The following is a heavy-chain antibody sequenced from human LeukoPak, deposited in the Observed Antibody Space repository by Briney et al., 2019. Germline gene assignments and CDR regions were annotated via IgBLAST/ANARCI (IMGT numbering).Heavy chain of an antibody. J-gene: IGHJ4*02. D-gene: IGHD6-19*01. V-gene: IGHV3-48*01. CDR1: GFTFSAYS. Sequence: GGSLRLSCAASGFTFSAYSMNWVRQAPGKGLEWISYITSSSSTIYYADSVKGRFTISRDNAQNSLYLQVNSLRADDTAVYYCARSTAVSGYRYFDYWGQGTLVTVSS. CDR3: ARSTAVSGYRYFDY. CDR2: ITSSSSTI.